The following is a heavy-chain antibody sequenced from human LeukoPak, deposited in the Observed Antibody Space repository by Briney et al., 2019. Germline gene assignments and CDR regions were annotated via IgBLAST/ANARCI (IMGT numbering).Heavy chain of an antibody. Sequence: PGGSLRLSCAASGFTFDDYAMHWVRQAPGKGLEWVAVISYDGSNKYYADSVKGRFTISRDNSKNTLYLQMNSLRAEDTAVYYCAKDYGDYVEYFDYWGQGTLVTVSS. CDR1: GFTFDDYA. D-gene: IGHD4-17*01. J-gene: IGHJ4*02. CDR2: ISYDGSNK. V-gene: IGHV3-30*18. CDR3: AKDYGDYVEYFDY.